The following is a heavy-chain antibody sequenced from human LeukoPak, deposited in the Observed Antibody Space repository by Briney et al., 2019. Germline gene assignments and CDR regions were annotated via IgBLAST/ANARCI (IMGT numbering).Heavy chain of an antibody. D-gene: IGHD1-26*01. V-gene: IGHV1-2*02. CDR1: GGTFSSYA. CDR3: ARVAKGWELLSLDY. CDR2: INPNSGGT. J-gene: IGHJ4*02. Sequence: VASVKVSCKASGGTFSSYAISWVRQAPGQGLEWMGWINPNSGGTNYAQKFQGRVTMTRDTSISTAYMELSRLRSDDTAVYYCARVAKGWELLSLDYWGQGTLVTVSS.